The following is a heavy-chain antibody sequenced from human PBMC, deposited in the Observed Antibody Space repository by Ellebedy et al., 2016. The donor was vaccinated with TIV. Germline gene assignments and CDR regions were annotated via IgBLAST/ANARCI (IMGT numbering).Heavy chain of an antibody. CDR1: GGSISSYY. V-gene: IGHV4-59*08. J-gene: IGHJ4*02. D-gene: IGHD5-24*01. CDR3: ARRRDGYIDY. Sequence: MPSETLSLTCTVSGGSISSYYYSRIRLPPGKGLEWIGYMYNSGSANYNPSLKSRITISVDTSKNQFSLKLSSVTAADTAVYYCARRRDGYIDYWGQGTLVTVSS. CDR2: MYNSGSA.